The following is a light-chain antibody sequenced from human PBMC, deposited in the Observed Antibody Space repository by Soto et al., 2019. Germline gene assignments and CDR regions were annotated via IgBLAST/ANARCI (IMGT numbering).Light chain of an antibody. CDR3: QQSYSTPQT. CDR1: EDISNY. J-gene: IGKJ1*01. Sequence: DIQMTQSPSSLSASVGDRFTITCQASEDISNYLNWYQQKPGKAPKLLIYAASSLQSGVPSRFSGSGSGTDFTLTISSLQPEDFATYYCQQSYSTPQTFGQGTKVDIK. V-gene: IGKV1-39*01. CDR2: AAS.